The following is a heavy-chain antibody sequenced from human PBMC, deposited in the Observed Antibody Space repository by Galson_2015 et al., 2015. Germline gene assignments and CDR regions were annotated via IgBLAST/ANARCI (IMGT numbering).Heavy chain of an antibody. CDR3: VKPMEDYDDINYRAGSWGWFDP. Sequence: ETLSLTCTVSGGSITSTSSFWGWIRQPSGKRLAWVGIIHSGGSTYYNPSLRSRITISIDTPKNHLSLNLRAVTAADTAVYYCVKPMEDYDDINYRAGSWGWFDPWGPGTPVTVSS. CDR1: GGSITSTSSF. J-gene: IGHJ5*02. CDR2: IHSGGST. V-gene: IGHV4-39*02. D-gene: IGHD4-11*01.